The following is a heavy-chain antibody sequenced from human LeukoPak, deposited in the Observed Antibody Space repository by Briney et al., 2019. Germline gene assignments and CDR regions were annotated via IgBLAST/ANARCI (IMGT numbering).Heavy chain of an antibody. CDR3: ARDNNSGYDLAFGI. CDR2: IYYSGST. D-gene: IGHD5-12*01. Sequence: SETLSLTCTVSGGSISSGDYYWSWIRQPPGKGLEWIGYIYYSGSTYYNPSLKSRVTITVETAKNQFSLKLSSVTAADTAVYYCARDNNSGYDLAFGIWGQGTMVTVSS. J-gene: IGHJ3*02. CDR1: GGSISSGDYY. V-gene: IGHV4-30-4*01.